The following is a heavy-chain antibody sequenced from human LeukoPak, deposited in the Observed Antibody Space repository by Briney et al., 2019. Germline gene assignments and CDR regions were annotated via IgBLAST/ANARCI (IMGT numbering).Heavy chain of an antibody. CDR2: IIPIFGTA. CDR3: ARVRGGPTPYDYQKSPLFDY. V-gene: IGHV1-69*05. Sequence: ASVKVSCKASGGTFSSYAISWVRQAPGQGLEWMGRIIPIFGTANYAQKFQGRVTITTDESTSTAYMELSSLRSEDTAVYYCARVRGGPTPYDYQKSPLFDYWGQGTLVTVSS. CDR1: GGTFSSYA. J-gene: IGHJ4*02. D-gene: IGHD5-12*01.